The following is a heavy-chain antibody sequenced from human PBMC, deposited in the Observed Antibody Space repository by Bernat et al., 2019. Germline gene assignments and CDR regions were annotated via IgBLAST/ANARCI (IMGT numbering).Heavy chain of an antibody. V-gene: IGHV4-39*01. CDR1: GGSISSSSYY. J-gene: IGHJ4*02. D-gene: IGHD5-12*01. Sequence: QLQLQESGPGLVKPSETLSLTCTVSGGSISSSSYYWGWIRQPPGKGLEWMGSIYYSGSTYYNPSLKSRVTISVDTSKNQVSLKLSSVTAADTAVYYCARLGIRGVWLRLHWGQGPLVTVSS. CDR3: ARLGIRGVWLRLH. CDR2: IYYSGST.